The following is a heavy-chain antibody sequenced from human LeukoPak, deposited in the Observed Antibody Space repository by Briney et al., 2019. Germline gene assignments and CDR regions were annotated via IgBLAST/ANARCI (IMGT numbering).Heavy chain of an antibody. J-gene: IGHJ5*02. D-gene: IGHD2-8*01. CDR1: GYTFTSYY. CDR3: ARDMLADPSNWFDP. CDR2: INPSGGGT. V-gene: IGHV1-46*01. Sequence: ASVKVSCKASGYTFTSYYIHWVRQAPGQGLEWMGVINPSGGGTSYAQKFQGRVTMTRDTSTSTVYMDLRSLRSEDTAVYFCARDMLADPSNWFDPWGQGTLVTVSS.